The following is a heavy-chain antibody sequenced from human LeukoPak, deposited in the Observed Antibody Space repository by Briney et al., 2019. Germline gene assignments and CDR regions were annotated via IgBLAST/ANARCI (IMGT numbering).Heavy chain of an antibody. CDR2: TYYRGTT. V-gene: IGHV4-39*07. CDR3: ARGRVSSSTWYSTYYYYFYMDV. J-gene: IGHJ6*03. D-gene: IGHD6-13*01. CDR1: GASNSSTSYY. Sequence: KPSETLSLTCTVSGASNSSTSYYWGWIRQPPGKGLEWIGSTYYRGTTYYNPSLKSRDTISVDTSKNQFSLKLSSVTAADTAVYFCARGRVSSSTWYSTYYYYFYMDVWGKGTTVTVSS.